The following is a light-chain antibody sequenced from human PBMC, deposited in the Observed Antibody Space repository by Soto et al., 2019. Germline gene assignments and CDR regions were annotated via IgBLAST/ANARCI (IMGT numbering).Light chain of an antibody. CDR3: CSYARSYTLL. CDR2: DVS. V-gene: IGLV2-11*01. J-gene: IGLJ2*01. CDR1: SSDVGGYNY. Sequence: QSALTQPRSVSGSPGQSVTISCTGTSSDVGGYNYVSWYQQHSGKAPKLMIYDVSKRPSGVPDRFSGSKSGNTASLTISGLQAEDEADYYFCSYARSYTLLFGGGTKLTVL.